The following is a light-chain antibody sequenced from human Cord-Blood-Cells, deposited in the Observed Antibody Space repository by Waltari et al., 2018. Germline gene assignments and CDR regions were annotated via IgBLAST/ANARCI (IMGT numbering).Light chain of an antibody. CDR3: CSYAGSRYVV. V-gene: IGLV2-23*01. J-gene: IGLJ2*01. Sequence: QSALTQPASVSGSPGQSITISCTGTSSDVGSYNLVSWYQQHPGKAPKLMSNEGSKRPSGVSNRVSGSKSGTTASLTSSGLQAEDESDYYCCSYAGSRYVVFGGGTKLTVL. CDR1: SSDVGSYNL. CDR2: EGS.